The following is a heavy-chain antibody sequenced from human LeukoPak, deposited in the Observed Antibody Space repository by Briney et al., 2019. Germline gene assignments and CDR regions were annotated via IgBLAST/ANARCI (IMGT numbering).Heavy chain of an antibody. D-gene: IGHD2-15*01. Sequence: GESLKISCKGSGYSFTNYWIAWVRQMPGKGLEWMGIIFPGDSDTRYSPSFQGQVTISADKSVNTAYLHWSSLKASDTAMYYCATRAGGSYAFDIWGQGTMVTVSS. CDR3: ATRAGGSYAFDI. CDR2: IFPGDSDT. J-gene: IGHJ3*02. V-gene: IGHV5-51*01. CDR1: GYSFTNYW.